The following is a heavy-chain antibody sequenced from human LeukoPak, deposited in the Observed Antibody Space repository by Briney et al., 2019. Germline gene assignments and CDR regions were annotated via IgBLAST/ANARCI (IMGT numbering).Heavy chain of an antibody. CDR2: IIPIFGTA. CDR1: GYTFTDYY. V-gene: IGHV1-69*13. D-gene: IGHD1-1*01. Sequence: SVKVSCKASGYTFTDYYMHWVRQAPGQGLEWMGGIIPIFGTANYAQKFQGRVTITADESTSTAYMELSSLRSEDTAVYYCARARSLGTEDWGQGTLVTVSS. CDR3: ARARSLGTED. J-gene: IGHJ4*02.